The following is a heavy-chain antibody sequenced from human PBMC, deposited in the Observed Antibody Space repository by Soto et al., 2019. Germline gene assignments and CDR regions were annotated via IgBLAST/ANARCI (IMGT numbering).Heavy chain of an antibody. D-gene: IGHD3-16*01. CDR1: GYPYSNFD. V-gene: IGHV1-18*01. CDR2: FSTDNVDA. J-gene: IGHJ5*01. CDR3: AFGSRSLES. Sequence: QVQLVQSGAEVKRPGASAKVSCRASGYPYSNFDVTWVRQAPGQGLEWMGSFSTDNVDADGAQQFQDRVTMTIARSTSIAYMDFKSLTSDDTAVYFCAFGSRSLESWGQGTQVTVSS.